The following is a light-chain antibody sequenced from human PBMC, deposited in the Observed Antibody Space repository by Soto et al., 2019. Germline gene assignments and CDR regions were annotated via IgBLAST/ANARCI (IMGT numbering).Light chain of an antibody. CDR2: WAS. CDR3: QQYYTTPWT. Sequence: DFVLTPSPDSLAVSLGESSTINCKSSQSVLYSSNHQNYLAWYQQKPGQPPNLLIYWASTRESGVPERFSGSGSGTDFTLTISSLQAEDVAVYYCQQYYTTPWTFGQGTKVDIK. CDR1: QSVLYSSNHQNY. J-gene: IGKJ1*01. V-gene: IGKV4-1*01.